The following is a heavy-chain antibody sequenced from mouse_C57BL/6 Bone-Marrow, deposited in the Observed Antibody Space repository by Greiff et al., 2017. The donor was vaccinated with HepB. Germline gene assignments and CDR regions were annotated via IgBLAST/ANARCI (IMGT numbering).Heavy chain of an antibody. Sequence: EVQLQQSGPELVKPGASVKISCKASGYTFTDYYMNWVKQSHGKSLEWIGDINPNNGGTSYNQKFKGKATLTVDKSSSTAYMELRSLTSEDSAVYYCARKGSYYYGSSYWYFDVWGTGTTVTVSS. CDR1: GYTFTDYY. D-gene: IGHD1-1*01. V-gene: IGHV1-26*01. CDR2: INPNNGGT. CDR3: ARKGSYYYGSSYWYFDV. J-gene: IGHJ1*03.